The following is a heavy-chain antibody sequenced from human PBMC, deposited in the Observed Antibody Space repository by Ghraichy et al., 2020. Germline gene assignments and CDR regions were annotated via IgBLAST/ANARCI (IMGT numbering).Heavy chain of an antibody. CDR2: IKKDGSER. J-gene: IGHJ3*02. Sequence: GGSLRLSCAASGFTFSRYWMSWVRQAPGKGLEWVANIKKDGSERYYVDSVKGRFTISSDNANNSQYLQMNSLRAEDTAVYYCSRAGAGDYGDYVGVFDIWGQGTMVTVSS. CDR3: SRAGAGDYGDYVGVFDI. V-gene: IGHV3-7*01. D-gene: IGHD4-17*01. CDR1: GFTFSRYW.